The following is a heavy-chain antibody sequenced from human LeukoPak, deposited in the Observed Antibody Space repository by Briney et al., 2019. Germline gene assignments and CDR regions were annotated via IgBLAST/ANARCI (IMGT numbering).Heavy chain of an antibody. CDR2: ISGIGGST. CDR3: AKGSIVVVVAATYYYYYMDV. CDR1: GFTFSSYA. D-gene: IGHD2-15*01. V-gene: IGHV3-23*01. Sequence: GGSLRLACAASGFTFSSYAMSWVRQAPGKGLEWISAISGIGGSTYYADSVKGRFTISRDNSKNTLYLQMNSLRAEDTAVYYCAKGSIVVVVAATYYYYYMDVWRKGTTVSVSS. J-gene: IGHJ6*03.